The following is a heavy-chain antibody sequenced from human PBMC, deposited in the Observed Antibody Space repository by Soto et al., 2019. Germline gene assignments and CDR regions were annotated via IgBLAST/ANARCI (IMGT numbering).Heavy chain of an antibody. CDR1: GFTFSSYA. J-gene: IGHJ4*02. V-gene: IGHV3-23*01. Sequence: EVQLLESGGGLVQPGGSLRLSCAASGFTFSSYAMSWVRQAPGKGLEWVSAISGSGGSTYYADSVKGRFTISRDNSKNTLYLQMNSLRGEDTAVYYCAKISGGDRFFDYWGQGTLVTVSS. CDR2: ISGSGGST. D-gene: IGHD2-21*02. CDR3: AKISGGDRFFDY.